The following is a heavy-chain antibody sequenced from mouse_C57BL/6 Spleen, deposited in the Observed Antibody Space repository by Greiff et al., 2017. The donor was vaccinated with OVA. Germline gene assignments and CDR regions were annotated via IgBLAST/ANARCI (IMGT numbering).Heavy chain of an antibody. CDR3: ARGGVYGSSYAMDY. Sequence: VKLQESGAELVKPGASVKMSCKASGYTFTTYPIEWMKQNHGKSLEWIGNFHPYNDDTKYNEKFKGKATLTVEKSSSTVYLELSRLTSDDSAVYYCARGGVYGSSYAMDYWGQGTSVTVSS. J-gene: IGHJ4*01. V-gene: IGHV1-47*01. CDR2: FHPYNDDT. CDR1: GYTFTTYP. D-gene: IGHD1-1*01.